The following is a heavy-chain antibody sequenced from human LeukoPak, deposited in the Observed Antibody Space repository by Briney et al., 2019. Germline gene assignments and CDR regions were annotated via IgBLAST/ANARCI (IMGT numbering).Heavy chain of an antibody. CDR2: IYYSGST. J-gene: IGHJ4*02. D-gene: IGHD2-15*01. CDR1: GGSISSYY. CDR3: ARDIYGSFDY. V-gene: IGHV4-59*01. Sequence: SETLSLTCTVSGGSISSYYWSWIRQPPGEGLEWIGYIYYSGSTNYNPSLKRRVTISIDTSKNQFSLRLSSVTAADTAVYYCARDIYGSFDYWGQGTLVTVSS.